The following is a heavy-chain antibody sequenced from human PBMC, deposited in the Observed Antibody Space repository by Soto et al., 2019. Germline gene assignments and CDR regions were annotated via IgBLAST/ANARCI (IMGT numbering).Heavy chain of an antibody. CDR1: GGSISSYY. CDR2: VYPSGKT. V-gene: IGHV4-4*07. CDR3: ARCGLDYGMDV. Sequence: QVQLQESGPGLVKPSETLSLTCTVSGGSISSYYWCWTRQPAGKGLEWIGRVYPSGKTTYKPSLQSRLAMSADTSRNKFSLNLTSVTAADTAVYYCARCGLDYGMDVWGQGTTVIVSS. D-gene: IGHD3-16*01. J-gene: IGHJ6*02.